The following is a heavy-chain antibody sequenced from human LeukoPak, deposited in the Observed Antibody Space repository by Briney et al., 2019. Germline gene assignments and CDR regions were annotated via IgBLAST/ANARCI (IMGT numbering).Heavy chain of an antibody. Sequence: GASVKVSCKASGYTFTGYYMHWVRQAPGQGLEWMGWINPNSGGTNYAQKLQDRVTMTTDTSTSTAYMELRSLRSDDTAVYYCARGYGDYYWSFDLWGRGTLVTVSS. CDR1: GYTFTGYY. D-gene: IGHD4-17*01. CDR3: ARGYGDYYWSFDL. V-gene: IGHV1-2*02. CDR2: INPNSGGT. J-gene: IGHJ2*01.